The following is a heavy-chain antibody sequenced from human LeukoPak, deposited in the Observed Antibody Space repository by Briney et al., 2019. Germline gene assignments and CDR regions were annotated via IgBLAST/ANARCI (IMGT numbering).Heavy chain of an antibody. D-gene: IGHD2-15*01. CDR1: GGTFSSYA. J-gene: IGHJ4*02. CDR2: IIPILGIA. Sequence: ASVRVSCKASGGTFSSYAISWVRQAPGQGLEWMGRIIPILGIANYAQKFQGRVTITADKSTSTAYMELSSLRSEDTAVYYCASSSGQFDYWGQGTLVTVSS. V-gene: IGHV1-69*04. CDR3: ASSSGQFDY.